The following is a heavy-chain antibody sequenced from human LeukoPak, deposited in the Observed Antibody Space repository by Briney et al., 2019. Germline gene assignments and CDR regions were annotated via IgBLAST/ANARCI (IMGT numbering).Heavy chain of an antibody. CDR3: ASCSSTSCYYFDY. V-gene: IGHV3-7*01. J-gene: IGHJ4*02. Sequence: GGSLRLSCAASGFTFSRYWMSWVRQAAGKGLEWVANIKEDGSEKYYMDSVKGRFTISRDNAKNSLYLQMNSLRAEDTAVYYCASCSSTSCYYFDYWGQGALVTVSS. CDR2: IKEDGSEK. D-gene: IGHD2-2*01. CDR1: GFTFSRYW.